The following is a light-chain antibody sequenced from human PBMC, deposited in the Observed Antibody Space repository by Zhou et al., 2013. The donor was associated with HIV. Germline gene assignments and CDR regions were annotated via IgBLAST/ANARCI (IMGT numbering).Light chain of an antibody. Sequence: DIQLTQSPSFLSASVGDRVTITCRASQGISSYLAWYQQKPGKAPKLLIYAASTLQSGVPSRFSGSGSGTEFTLTISSLQPEDFAVYYCQQRSNWAITFGQGTRLEIK. CDR3: QQRSNWAIT. J-gene: IGKJ5*01. V-gene: IGKV1-9*01. CDR2: AAS. CDR1: QGISSY.